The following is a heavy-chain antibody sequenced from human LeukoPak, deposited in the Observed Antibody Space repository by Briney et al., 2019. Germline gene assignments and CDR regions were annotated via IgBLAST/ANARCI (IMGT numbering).Heavy chain of an antibody. CDR1: GFNFNNYN. D-gene: IGHD5-12*01. J-gene: IGHJ4*02. CDR3: AKDGRTGYPFDY. CDR2: IRYDGSNK. V-gene: IGHV3-30*02. Sequence: GGSLRLSCAASGFNFNNYNMNWVRQAPGKGLEWVAFIRYDGSNKYYADSVKGRFTISRDKSKNTVNLQMNSLRPEDTAVYFCAKDGRTGYPFDYWGRGILVTVSS.